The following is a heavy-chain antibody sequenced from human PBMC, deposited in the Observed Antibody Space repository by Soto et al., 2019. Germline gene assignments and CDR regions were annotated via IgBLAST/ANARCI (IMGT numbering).Heavy chain of an antibody. CDR2: IYYSGST. CDR1: GGSVSSGDYY. CDR3: AVGHGYNFYFDY. D-gene: IGHD1-1*01. Sequence: PSETLSLTCTVSGGSVSSGDYYWSWIRQPPGKGLEWIGYIYYSGSTYYNPSLKSRVTISVDTSKNQFSLKLSSVTAADTAVYYCAVGHGYNFYFDYWGQGTRVTVAS. V-gene: IGHV4-30-4*01. J-gene: IGHJ4*02.